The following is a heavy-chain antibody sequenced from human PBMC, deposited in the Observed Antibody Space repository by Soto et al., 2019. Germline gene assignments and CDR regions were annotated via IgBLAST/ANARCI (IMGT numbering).Heavy chain of an antibody. V-gene: IGHV5-10-1*01. CDR3: ARLSSNYAFFYFDY. D-gene: IGHD4-4*01. CDR1: GYSFTSYC. J-gene: IGHJ4*02. Sequence: VESLSISCQVSGYSFTSYCIICVPQMPGKGLEWMGRIGPSDSYTNYSPSFQGHVTISADKSISTAYLQWSSLKASDTAMYCCARLSSNYAFFYFDYWGQGTMVTVSS. CDR2: IGPSDSYT.